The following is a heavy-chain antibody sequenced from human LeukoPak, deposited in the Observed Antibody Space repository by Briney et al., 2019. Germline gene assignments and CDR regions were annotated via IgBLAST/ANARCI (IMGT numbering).Heavy chain of an antibody. D-gene: IGHD6-19*01. Sequence: PGGSLRLSCAASGFTFSSYTINWVRQAPGKGLEWVSGISGSGSSTFYADSVKGRFTISRDNSKNTVYLQMNSLRAEDTAVYCCAKLSSYSSGWGWGQGTLVTVSS. V-gene: IGHV3-23*01. J-gene: IGHJ4*02. CDR3: AKLSSYSSGWG. CDR1: GFTFSSYT. CDR2: ISGSGSST.